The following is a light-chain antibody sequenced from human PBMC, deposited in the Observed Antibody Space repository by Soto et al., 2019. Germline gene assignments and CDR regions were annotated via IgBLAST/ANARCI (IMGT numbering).Light chain of an antibody. V-gene: IGLV2-14*01. CDR3: SSYTTSSTVV. Sequence: QSVLTQPASVSGSPGQSITISCTGTSSYVGGYNYVSWYQQHPGKAPKLMIYDVSNRPSGVSNRFSGSKSGNTASLTISGLRAEDEADYYCSSYTTSSTVVFGGGTQLTVL. CDR2: DVS. J-gene: IGLJ2*01. CDR1: SSYVGGYNY.